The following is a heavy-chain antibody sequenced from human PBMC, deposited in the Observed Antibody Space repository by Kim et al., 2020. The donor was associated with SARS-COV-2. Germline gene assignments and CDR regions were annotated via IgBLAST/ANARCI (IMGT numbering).Heavy chain of an antibody. D-gene: IGHD1-26*01. Sequence: GGSLRLSCAASGFTFSSYRMHWVRQAPGKGLEWVAVICCGGSNKYYADSVKGRFTISRDNSKNTLYLQMNSLRAEDTAVYYCARDLLVGATSYGMDVWGQGATVAVSS. V-gene: IGHV3-33*01. CDR3: ARDLLVGATSYGMDV. CDR2: ICCGGSNK. CDR1: GFTFSSYR. J-gene: IGHJ6*02.